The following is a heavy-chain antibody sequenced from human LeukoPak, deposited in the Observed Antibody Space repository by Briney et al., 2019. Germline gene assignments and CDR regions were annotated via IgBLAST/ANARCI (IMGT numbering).Heavy chain of an antibody. V-gene: IGHV3-53*01. CDR2: IYNDGRR. CDR3: ARNIQFAFDI. D-gene: IGHD2/OR15-2a*01. Sequence: PGGSLRLSCAASGLTVSSSYMSWVRQAPGKGLEWGSIIYNDGRRYYPDSMKGRFTISRDNSKNTLYLQVNSLRAEDTAMYYCARNIQFAFDIWGQGTIVSLST. CDR1: GLTVSSSY. J-gene: IGHJ3*02.